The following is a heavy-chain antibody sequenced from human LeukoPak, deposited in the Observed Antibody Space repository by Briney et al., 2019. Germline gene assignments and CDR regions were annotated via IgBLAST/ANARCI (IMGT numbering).Heavy chain of an antibody. CDR2: INHSGST. J-gene: IGHJ6*03. V-gene: IGHV4-38-2*02. Sequence: PSETLSLTCTVSGYSISSGYYWGWIRQPPGKGLEWIGEINHSGSTNYNPSLKSRVTISVDTSKNQFSLKLSSVTAADTAVYYCARFGRAAAGMVFLYYYYYMDVWGKGTTVTISS. D-gene: IGHD6-13*01. CDR1: GYSISSGYY. CDR3: ARFGRAAAGMVFLYYYYYMDV.